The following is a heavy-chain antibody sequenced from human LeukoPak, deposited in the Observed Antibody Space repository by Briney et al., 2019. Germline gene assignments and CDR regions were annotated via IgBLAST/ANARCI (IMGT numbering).Heavy chain of an antibody. D-gene: IGHD6-6*01. CDR3: ARDSLEYSSSSFNY. V-gene: IGHV1-69*05. J-gene: IGHJ4*02. CDR2: IIPIFGTA. CDR1: GGTFSSYA. Sequence: ASVKVSCKPSGGTFSSYAISWVRQAPGQGLEWMGGIIPIFGTANYAQKFQGRVTITTDESTSTAYMELSSLRSEDTAVYYCARDSLEYSSSSFNYWGQGTLVTVSS.